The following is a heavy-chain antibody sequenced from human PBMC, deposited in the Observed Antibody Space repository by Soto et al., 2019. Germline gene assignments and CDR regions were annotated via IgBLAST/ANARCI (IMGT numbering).Heavy chain of an antibody. CDR3: AREKIAVFFVY. V-gene: IGHV4-34*01. CDR1: GGSFSGYY. CDR2: INHSGST. J-gene: IGHJ4*02. Sequence: SETLSLTCAVYGGSFSGYYWTWIRQPPGTGLEWIGEINHSGSTNYNPSLKSRVTISVDTSKNQFSLKLTSVTAADTAVYYCAREKIAVFFVYWGEGTLVSVS. D-gene: IGHD2-21*01.